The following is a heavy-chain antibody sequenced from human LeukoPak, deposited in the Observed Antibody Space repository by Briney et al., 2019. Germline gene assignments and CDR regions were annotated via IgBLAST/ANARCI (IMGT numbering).Heavy chain of an antibody. CDR2: IRNDGNNK. Sequence: GGSLRLSCAASGFTFRSYDMHWVRQAPGKGLEWVASIRNDGNNKHYADFVRGRFTISRDNAKNSLYLQMNSLRAEDTAVYYCARAPSGTPDYWGQGTLVTVSS. J-gene: IGHJ4*02. V-gene: IGHV3-30*02. CDR3: ARAPSGTPDY. CDR1: GFTFRSYD. D-gene: IGHD1-26*01.